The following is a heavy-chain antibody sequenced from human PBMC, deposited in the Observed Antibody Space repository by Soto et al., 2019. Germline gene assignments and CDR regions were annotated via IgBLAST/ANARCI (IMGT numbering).Heavy chain of an antibody. CDR2: ISGSGGGT. Sequence: EVQLLDSGGALVQPGGSLRLSCAASGFSSSSHVMSWVRQAPGKGLEWVSSISGSGGGTYYADSVKGRFIISRDNSKNTLDLQMNSLRVEDTAVYYCAKGWCDSWGQGTLVTVSS. CDR3: AKGWCDS. J-gene: IGHJ5*01. V-gene: IGHV3-23*01. CDR1: GFSSSSHV.